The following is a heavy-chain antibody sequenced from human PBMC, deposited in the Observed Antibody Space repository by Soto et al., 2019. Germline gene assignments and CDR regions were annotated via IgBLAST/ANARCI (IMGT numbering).Heavy chain of an antibody. V-gene: IGHV4-39*01. D-gene: IGHD3-22*01. J-gene: IGHJ6*03. Sequence: SETLSLTCTVSDGSISRSTFYWGWIRQPPGKGLEWIGCVHYTGSTYYNPSLKSRVTISVDTSKNQLSLQLSSVTVADTAVYYCAGGGSIVVATRRLMDVWGKGTTVTVSS. CDR3: AGGGSIVVATRRLMDV. CDR2: VHYTGST. CDR1: DGSISRSTFY.